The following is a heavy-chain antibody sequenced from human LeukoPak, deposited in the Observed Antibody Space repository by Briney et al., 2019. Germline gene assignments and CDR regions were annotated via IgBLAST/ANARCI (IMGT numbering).Heavy chain of an antibody. Sequence: SETLSLTCAVYGGSFSGYYWSWIRQPPGKGLEWIGEINHSGSTNYNPSLKSRVTISVDTSKNQFSLKLSSVTAADTAVYYCARGRYSSGWYYFDYWGQGTLVTVSS. V-gene: IGHV4-34*01. CDR3: ARGRYSSGWYYFDY. CDR2: INHSGST. D-gene: IGHD6-19*01. J-gene: IGHJ4*02. CDR1: GGSFSGYY.